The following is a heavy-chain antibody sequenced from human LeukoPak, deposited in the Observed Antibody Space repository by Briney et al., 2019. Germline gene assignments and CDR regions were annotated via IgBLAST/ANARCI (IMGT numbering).Heavy chain of an antibody. D-gene: IGHD3-10*01. CDR2: ISTNGVGT. CDR1: GLTFSSYA. Sequence: GGSLRLSCAASGLTFSSYAMHWVRQAPGKGLEYVSAISTNGVGTYYANSVKGRLTISRDNSKNTLYLQMGSLRPEDMAVYYCARYTSGSCYDYWGRGTLVTVSS. CDR3: ARYTSGSCYDY. J-gene: IGHJ4*02. V-gene: IGHV3-64*01.